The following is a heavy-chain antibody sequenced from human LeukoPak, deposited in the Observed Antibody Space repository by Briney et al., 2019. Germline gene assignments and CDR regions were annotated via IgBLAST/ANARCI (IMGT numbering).Heavy chain of an antibody. CDR2: IYPGDSDT. D-gene: IGHD5-18*01. J-gene: IGHJ4*02. Sequence: GESLKISCKGSGYSFTSYWIGWVRQMPGKGLEWMGIIYPGDSDTRHSPSFQGQVTISADKSISTAYLQWSSLKASDTAMYYCARSKWIQLEGRFDYWGQGTLSPSPQ. CDR1: GYSFTSYW. V-gene: IGHV5-51*01. CDR3: ARSKWIQLEGRFDY.